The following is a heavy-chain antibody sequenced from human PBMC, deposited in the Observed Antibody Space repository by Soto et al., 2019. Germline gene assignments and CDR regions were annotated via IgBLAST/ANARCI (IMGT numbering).Heavy chain of an antibody. Sequence: QVQLVQSGAEVKKPGSSVKVSCKASGGTFSSYTISWVRQAPGQGLEWMGRIIPILGIANYAQKFQGRVTITADKSTSTAYMELSSVRSEDTAVYYCASPAASSDYYYYMDVWGKGTTVTVSS. D-gene: IGHD2-15*01. J-gene: IGHJ6*03. V-gene: IGHV1-69*02. CDR1: GGTFSSYT. CDR3: ASPAASSDYYYYMDV. CDR2: IIPILGIA.